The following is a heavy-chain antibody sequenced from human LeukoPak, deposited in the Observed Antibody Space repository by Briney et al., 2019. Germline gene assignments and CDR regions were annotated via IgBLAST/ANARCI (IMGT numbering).Heavy chain of an antibody. CDR2: IYWNDDK. CDR1: GLSLSTSGVG. V-gene: IGHV2-5*01. CDR3: AHNERPLGYCSSTSCYGNWFDP. J-gene: IGHJ5*02. Sequence: SGPTLVNPTQTLTLTCTFSGLSLSTSGVGVGWIRQPPGKALEWIALIYWNDDKRYSPSLKSWLTITKDTSKNQVVLTMTNMDPVDTATYYCAHNERPLGYCSSTSCYGNWFDPWGQGTLVTVSS. D-gene: IGHD2-2*01.